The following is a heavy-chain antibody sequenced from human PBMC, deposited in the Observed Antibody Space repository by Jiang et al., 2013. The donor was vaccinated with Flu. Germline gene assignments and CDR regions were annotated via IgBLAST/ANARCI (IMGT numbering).Heavy chain of an antibody. CDR3: ARHRGQSGYYYLDF. CDR1: GYSISNGYY. Sequence: CAVSGYSISNGYYWGWIRQPPGKGLEWIGIIHYSGSTYYNPSLKSRVTISLDTSKNQFSLKLSSVTAADTALYYCARHRGQSGYYYLDFWGQGTLVPVSS. D-gene: IGHD3-3*01. V-gene: IGHV4-38-2*01. J-gene: IGHJ4*02. CDR2: IHYSGST.